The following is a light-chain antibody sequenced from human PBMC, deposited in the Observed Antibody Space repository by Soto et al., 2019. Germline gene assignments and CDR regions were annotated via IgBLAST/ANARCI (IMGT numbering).Light chain of an antibody. J-gene: IGKJ1*01. CDR3: QQYKDWPTT. V-gene: IGKV3-15*01. CDR2: SAS. Sequence: IVLTQSPATLSVSPGERATLSCWASQTLDSMVAWYQQKSCQAPRLLIYSASARATGVPARFSGYGSGTDFTLTISSLQSEDLGVYYCQQYKDWPTTFGQGTKVEV. CDR1: QTLDSM.